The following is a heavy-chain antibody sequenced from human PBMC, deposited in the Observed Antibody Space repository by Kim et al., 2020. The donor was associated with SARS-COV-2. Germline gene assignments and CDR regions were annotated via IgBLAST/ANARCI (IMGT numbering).Heavy chain of an antibody. CDR3: AKGMIVVVRAYFDS. V-gene: IGHV3-23*01. J-gene: IGHJ4*02. Sequence: AASVKGRFTISRDNPKNTLYLQMNSLRAEDTAIYYCAKGMIVVVRAYFDSWGQGTLVTVSS. D-gene: IGHD3-22*01.